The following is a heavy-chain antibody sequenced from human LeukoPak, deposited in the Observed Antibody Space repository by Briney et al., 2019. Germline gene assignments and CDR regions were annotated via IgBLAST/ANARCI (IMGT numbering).Heavy chain of an antibody. CDR3: ARVCSSTSCYRDYFDY. D-gene: IGHD2-2*02. V-gene: IGHV4-30-2*01. Sequence: LRLSCAASGFTVSSNYMSWIRQPPGKGLEWIGYIYHSGSTYYNPSLKSRVTISVDRSKNQFSLKLSSVTAADTAVYYCARVCSSTSCYRDYFDYWGQGTLVTVSS. CDR1: GFTVSSNY. CDR2: IYHSGST. J-gene: IGHJ4*02.